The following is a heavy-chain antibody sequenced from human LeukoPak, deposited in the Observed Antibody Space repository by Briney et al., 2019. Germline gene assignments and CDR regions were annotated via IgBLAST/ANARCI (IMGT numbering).Heavy chain of an antibody. Sequence: GGSLRLSCAASGFTFSTFAMIWVRQPPGKGLEWVSSIFQGGGEIHYADSVRGRFTISRDNSKNTLYLQMNSLRAEDTAVYYCAKNDGNLPYYYYYMDVWGKGTTVTVSS. V-gene: IGHV3-23*01. J-gene: IGHJ6*03. CDR2: IFQGGGEI. CDR1: GFTFSTFA. D-gene: IGHD1-1*01. CDR3: AKNDGNLPYYYYYMDV.